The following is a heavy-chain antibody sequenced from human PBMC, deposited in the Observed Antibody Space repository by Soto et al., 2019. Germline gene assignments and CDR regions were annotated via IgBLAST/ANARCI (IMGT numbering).Heavy chain of an antibody. CDR3: ARNNCTNGVCYAFDI. CDR2: ISSSSSYI. CDR1: GFTFSSYS. J-gene: IGHJ3*02. Sequence: GGSLRLSCAASGFTFSSYSMNWVRQAPGKGLEWVSSISSSSSYIYYADSVKGRFTISRDNAKNSLYLQMNSLRAEDTAVYYCARNNCTNGVCYAFDIWGQGTMVTVSS. V-gene: IGHV3-21*01. D-gene: IGHD2-8*01.